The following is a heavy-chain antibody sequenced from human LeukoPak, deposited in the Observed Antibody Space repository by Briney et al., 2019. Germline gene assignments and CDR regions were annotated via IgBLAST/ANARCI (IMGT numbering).Heavy chain of an antibody. D-gene: IGHD2-8*02. Sequence: SETLSLTCTVSGGSISGYSWNWIRQPAGKGLEWIGYIYDSGTTNYNPSLKSRVTISIDTSKNQFSLKLSSVTTADTAFYFCARASRWGGVSWGPQDSFNIWGQGTMVTVSS. V-gene: IGHV4-59*01. CDR3: ARASRWGGVSWGPQDSFNI. J-gene: IGHJ3*02. CDR2: IYDSGTT. CDR1: GGSISGYS.